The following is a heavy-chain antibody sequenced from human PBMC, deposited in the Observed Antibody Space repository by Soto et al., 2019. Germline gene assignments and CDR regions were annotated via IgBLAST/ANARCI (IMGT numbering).Heavy chain of an antibody. D-gene: IGHD6-19*01. CDR3: AREAIAVAGGDYYFDY. CDR2: IYYSGST. V-gene: IGHV4-59*01. CDR1: GGSISSYY. J-gene: IGHJ4*02. Sequence: SETLSLTCTVSGGSISSYYWSWIRQPPGKGLEWIGYIYYSGSTNYNPSLKSRVTISVDTSKNQFSLKLSSVTAADTAVYYCAREAIAVAGGDYYFDYWGQGTLVTVS.